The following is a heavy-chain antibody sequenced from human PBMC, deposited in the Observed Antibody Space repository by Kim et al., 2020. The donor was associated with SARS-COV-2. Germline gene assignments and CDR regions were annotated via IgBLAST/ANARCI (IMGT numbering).Heavy chain of an antibody. CDR2: ISSYGTRK. D-gene: IGHD3-16*01. V-gene: IGHV3-30*04. Sequence: GGSLRLSCATSGFAFSDSPLHWVRQSPGTGLEWVALISSYGTRKNYANSVRGRFTISRDISKRTLFLPMNSLRPEDTAVYYCATDCAAFSSGTYVFDFWGRGTLVTVSS. CDR1: GFAFSDSP. J-gene: IGHJ4*02. CDR3: ATDCAAFSSGTYVFDF.